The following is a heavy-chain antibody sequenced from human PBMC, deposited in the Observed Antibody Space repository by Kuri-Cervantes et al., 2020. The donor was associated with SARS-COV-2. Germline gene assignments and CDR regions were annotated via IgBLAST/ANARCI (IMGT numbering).Heavy chain of an antibody. CDR3: AREGYCSGGSCFDY. D-gene: IGHD2-15*01. V-gene: IGHV4-59*01. CDR1: GGSISSYY. CDR2: IYYSGST. J-gene: IGHJ4*02. Sequence: SETLSLTCTVSGGSISSYYWSWIRQPPGKGLEWIGYIYYSGSTDYNPSLKSRVTISVDTSKNQFSLKLSSVTAADTAVYYCAREGYCSGGSCFDYWGQGTLVTVSS.